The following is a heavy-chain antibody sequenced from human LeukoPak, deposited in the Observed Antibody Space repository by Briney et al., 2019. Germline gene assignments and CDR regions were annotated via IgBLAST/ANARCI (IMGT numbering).Heavy chain of an antibody. D-gene: IGHD3-9*01. CDR2: IYRGDADT. Sequence: GGSLKISCTASGYSFTSYWIGWVRRMPGKSLEWLGTIYRGDADTRYSPSLQSRVTISADNTISTAYQQWSSRKASDTAMYYCERGAGLQSRMAYYDALTGRALHYWGEGALVTVSS. CDR3: ERGAGLQSRMAYYDALTGRALHY. J-gene: IGHJ4*02. CDR1: GYSFTSYW. V-gene: IGHV5-51*01.